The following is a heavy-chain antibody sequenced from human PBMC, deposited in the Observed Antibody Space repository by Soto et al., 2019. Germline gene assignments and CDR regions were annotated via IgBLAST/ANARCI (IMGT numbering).Heavy chain of an antibody. D-gene: IGHD5-18*01. CDR1: GFTFSSYA. Sequence: GGSLRLSCAASGFTFSSYAMHWVRQAPGKGLEWVAVISYDGSNKYYADSVKGRFTISRDNSKNTLYLQMNSLRAEDTAVYYCARVRTRYSYGSNWFDPWGQGTLVTVSS. J-gene: IGHJ5*02. CDR2: ISYDGSNK. V-gene: IGHV3-30-3*01. CDR3: ARVRTRYSYGSNWFDP.